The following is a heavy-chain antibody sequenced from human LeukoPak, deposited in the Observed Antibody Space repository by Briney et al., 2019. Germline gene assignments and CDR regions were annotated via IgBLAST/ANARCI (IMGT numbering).Heavy chain of an antibody. J-gene: IGHJ4*02. V-gene: IGHV1-69*13. D-gene: IGHD3-22*01. CDR1: GATFTRCT. CDR3: AREWGLESSGYFYAY. Sequence: SVKVSCKAAGATFTRCTISWVRQAPGQGFEWMGGISPIFGTANFAQKFQGRVSITADESTSTAFMELSSLRSEDTAVYYCAREWGLESSGYFYAYWGQGTLVTVSS. CDR2: ISPIFGTA.